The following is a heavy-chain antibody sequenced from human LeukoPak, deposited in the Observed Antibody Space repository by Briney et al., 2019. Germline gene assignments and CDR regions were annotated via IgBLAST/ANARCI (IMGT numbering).Heavy chain of an antibody. CDR2: ISGSGGST. D-gene: IGHD2-21*02. CDR3: ARVESNCGGDCYPGYNWFDP. Sequence: GGSLRLSCAASGFTFSSYGMSWVRQAPGKGLEWVSAISGSGGSTYYADSVKGRFTISRDNSKNTLYLQMNSLRVEDTAVYYCARVESNCGGDCYPGYNWFDPWGQGTLVTVSS. J-gene: IGHJ5*02. V-gene: IGHV3-23*01. CDR1: GFTFSSYG.